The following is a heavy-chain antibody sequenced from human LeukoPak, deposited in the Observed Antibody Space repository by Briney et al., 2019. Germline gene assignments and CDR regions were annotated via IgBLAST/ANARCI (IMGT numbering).Heavy chain of an antibody. CDR1: GYTFTSYG. CDR2: ISAYNGNT. Sequence: ASVKVSCKASGYTFTSYGISWVRQAPGQGLEWMGWISAYNGNTNYAQKLQGRVTMTRDTSISTAYMELSRLRSDDTAVYYCARGFIAARRQWGTRNWFDPWGQGTLVTVSS. V-gene: IGHV1-18*01. J-gene: IGHJ5*02. CDR3: ARGFIAARRQWGTRNWFDP. D-gene: IGHD6-6*01.